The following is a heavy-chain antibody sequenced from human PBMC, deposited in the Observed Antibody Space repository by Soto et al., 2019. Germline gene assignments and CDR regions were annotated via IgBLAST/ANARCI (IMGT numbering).Heavy chain of an antibody. CDR3: LKPSGYCSSTSCPNDAFDI. V-gene: IGHV3-23*01. CDR1: GFTFSSYV. J-gene: IGHJ3*02. CDR2: ISGSGGST. D-gene: IGHD2-2*03. Sequence: GGSLRLSCAASGFTFSSYVMSWVRQAPGKGLQWVSAISGSGGSTYYADSVKGRFTISRDNSKNTLYLQMNSLRAEDTAVYYCLKPSGYCSSTSCPNDAFDIWGQGTMVTVSS.